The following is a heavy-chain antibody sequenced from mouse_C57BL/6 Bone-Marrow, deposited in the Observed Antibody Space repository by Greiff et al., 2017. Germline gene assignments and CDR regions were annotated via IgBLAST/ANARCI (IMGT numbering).Heavy chain of an antibody. V-gene: IGHV14-2*01. D-gene: IGHD1-1*01. CDR2: IDPEDGET. Sequence: VQLQQSGAELVKPGASVKLSCPASGFNITDYYMHWVKPRTEQGLEWIGRIDPEDGETKYAPKVQGTATITADTSSNTAYLQLSSLTSEDTSVYYCARERAYYYGNYWGQGTTLTVSS. CDR1: GFNITDYY. J-gene: IGHJ2*01. CDR3: ARERAYYYGNY.